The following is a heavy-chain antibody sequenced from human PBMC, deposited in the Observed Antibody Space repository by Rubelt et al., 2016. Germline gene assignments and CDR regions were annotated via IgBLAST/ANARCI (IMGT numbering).Heavy chain of an antibody. CDR2: IFSSGSV. D-gene: IGHD6-19*01. J-gene: IGHJ5*02. Sequence: QMQLQESGPGLLRPSQTLSLTCTVSGGSISSGIYYWTWIRQHPERGLEWIGHIFSSGSVYYNPSLKRRVLMSVDTSKNQFSLRRTSVTAADTAVYYCAREISAWYYWFDPWGQGTLGTVSS. V-gene: IGHV4-31*03. CDR3: AREISAWYYWFDP. CDR1: GGSISSGIYY.